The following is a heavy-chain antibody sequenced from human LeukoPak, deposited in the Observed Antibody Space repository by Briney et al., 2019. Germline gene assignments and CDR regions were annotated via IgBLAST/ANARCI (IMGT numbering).Heavy chain of an antibody. J-gene: IGHJ6*03. CDR1: GGSISSYY. CDR2: IYYSGST. D-gene: IGHD6-19*01. Sequence: SETLSLTCTVSGGSISSYYWSWIRQPPGKGLEWIGYIYYSGSTNYNPSLKSRVTISVDTSKNQFSLKLRSVTAADTAAYYCARGREQWLVNLGYYYYYMDVWGKGTTVTVSS. CDR3: ARGREQWLVNLGYYYYYMDV. V-gene: IGHV4-59*01.